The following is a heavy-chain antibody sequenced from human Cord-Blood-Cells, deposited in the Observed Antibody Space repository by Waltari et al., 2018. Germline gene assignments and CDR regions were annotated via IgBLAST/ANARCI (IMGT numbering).Heavy chain of an antibody. CDR1: GGSFSGYY. Sequence: QVQLQQWGAGLLKPSETLSLTCAVYGGSFSGYYWSWIRQPPGKGLEWIGEINHSGSTNDTPSLKSRVTISVDTSKNQFSLKLSSVTAADTAVYYCARPQGYSSSFDIWGQGTMVTVSS. V-gene: IGHV4-34*01. CDR3: ARPQGYSSSFDI. D-gene: IGHD6-6*01. J-gene: IGHJ3*02. CDR2: INHSGST.